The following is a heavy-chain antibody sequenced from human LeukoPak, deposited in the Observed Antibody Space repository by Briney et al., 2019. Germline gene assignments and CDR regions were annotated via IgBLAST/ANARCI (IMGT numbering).Heavy chain of an antibody. CDR2: INPSGGST. V-gene: IGHV1-46*01. Sequence: ASVKVSCKASGYTFTSYYTHWVRQAPGQGLEWMGIINPSGGSTSYAQKFQGRVTMTRDTSTSTVYMELSSLRSDDTAVYYCARMYSGERKTDDYWGQGTLVTVSS. D-gene: IGHD1-26*01. CDR3: ARMYSGERKTDDY. J-gene: IGHJ4*02. CDR1: GYTFTSYY.